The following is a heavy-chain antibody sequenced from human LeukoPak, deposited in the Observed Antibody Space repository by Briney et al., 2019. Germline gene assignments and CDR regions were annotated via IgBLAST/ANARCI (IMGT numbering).Heavy chain of an antibody. J-gene: IGHJ6*03. CDR2: MSYDGSNK. V-gene: IGHV3-30-3*01. D-gene: IGHD2-2*01. CDR1: GFTLSSYK. Sequence: GGSLRLSCAASGFTLSSYKMKWVRQAPGKGLEWVAVMSYDGSNKYYRDSVKGRFTISRDNPKNTLYLQMNSLRAEDTAVYYCARVVPAAYYYYYMDVWGKGTTVTVSS. CDR3: ARVVPAAYYYYYMDV.